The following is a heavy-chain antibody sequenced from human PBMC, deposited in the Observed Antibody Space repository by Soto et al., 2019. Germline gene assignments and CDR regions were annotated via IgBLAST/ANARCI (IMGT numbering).Heavy chain of an antibody. V-gene: IGHV3-30-3*01. Sequence: GGSLRLSCAASGFTFGSYAMYWVRQAPGRGLEWVAVISYHGTNAFYTDSVKGRFTISRDNFKNTLYLQMNSLRGEDAAVYFCARDSATFTPAYDQEYWGQGTPVTVSS. CDR3: ARDSATFTPAYDQEY. D-gene: IGHD2-15*01. J-gene: IGHJ4*02. CDR1: GFTFGSYA. CDR2: ISYHGTNA.